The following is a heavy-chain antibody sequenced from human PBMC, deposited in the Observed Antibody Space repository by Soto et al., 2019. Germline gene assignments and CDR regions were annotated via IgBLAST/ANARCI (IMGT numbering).Heavy chain of an antibody. Sequence: QVQLVESGGGVVQPGRSLRLSCAASGFSFRTYGMHWVRQAPGKGLEWVAVISNDGNDRYYADSVEGRFTISRDNSQNSLYLQMSRLRAEDTAVYYCAKYVYSTGWYLPCDPWGQGTLVIVSS. J-gene: IGHJ5*02. D-gene: IGHD6-19*01. CDR1: GFSFRTYG. CDR3: AKYVYSTGWYLPCDP. CDR2: ISNDGNDR. V-gene: IGHV3-30*18.